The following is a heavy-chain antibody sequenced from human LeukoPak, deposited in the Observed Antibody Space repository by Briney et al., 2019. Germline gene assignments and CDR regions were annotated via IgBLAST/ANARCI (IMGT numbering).Heavy chain of an antibody. D-gene: IGHD3-22*01. V-gene: IGHV3-30*02. Sequence: GGSLRLSCAASGFTFSSYGMHWVRQAPGKGLEWVAFIRYDGSNKYYADSVKGRFTISRDNAKNSLYLQMNSLRAEDTAVYYCARDLGNDSSGLDYWGQGTLVTVSS. J-gene: IGHJ4*02. CDR3: ARDLGNDSSGLDY. CDR2: IRYDGSNK. CDR1: GFTFSSYG.